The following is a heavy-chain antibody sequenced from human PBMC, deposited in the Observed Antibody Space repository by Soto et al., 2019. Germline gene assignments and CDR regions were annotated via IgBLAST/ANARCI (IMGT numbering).Heavy chain of an antibody. CDR1: GFTFSDYY. Sequence: GGSLRLSSAASGFTFSDYYVDWVRQLPGKGLEWVGRTRNKANSYATEYAPSVKGRFTISRHDSEDSMFLQLNSLKTEDTAVYYCARDTGGSYDFWGQGALVTVSS. CDR2: TRNKANSYAT. D-gene: IGHD1-26*01. V-gene: IGHV3-72*01. CDR3: ARDTGGSYDF. J-gene: IGHJ4*02.